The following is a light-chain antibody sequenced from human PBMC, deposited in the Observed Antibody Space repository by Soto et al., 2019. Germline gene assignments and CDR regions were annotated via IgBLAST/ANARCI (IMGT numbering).Light chain of an antibody. CDR1: QGIRSD. Sequence: DIQMTQSPSSLSASVGDRVTITCRASQGIRSDLGWYQQKPGKAPKCLIYAASSLQSGVPSRFSRSGSGTEFTLTISSLQPEDFVTYYGLQHNSYPLAFGGGTKVEIK. J-gene: IGKJ4*02. CDR2: AAS. V-gene: IGKV1-17*01. CDR3: LQHNSYPLA.